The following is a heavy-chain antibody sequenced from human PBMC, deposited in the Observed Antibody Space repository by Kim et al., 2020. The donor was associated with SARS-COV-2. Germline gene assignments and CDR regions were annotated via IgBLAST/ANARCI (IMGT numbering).Heavy chain of an antibody. J-gene: IGHJ6*02. CDR1: GFTFSSYS. D-gene: IGHD3-22*01. V-gene: IGHV3-21*01. CDR2: ISSISSYL. CDR3: AREPGGGYYYLLHYYYGMDA. Sequence: WGSLRLSCAASGFTFSSYSMNWVRQAPGKGLEWVSSISSISSYLYYADSVKGRFTISRDNAKNSLYLQMNSLRAEDTAVYYCAREPGGGYYYLLHYYYGMDAWCQGTTVTVSS.